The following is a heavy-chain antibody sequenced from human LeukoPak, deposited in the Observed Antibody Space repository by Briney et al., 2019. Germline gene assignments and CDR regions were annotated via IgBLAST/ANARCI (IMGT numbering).Heavy chain of an antibody. V-gene: IGHV3-48*02. CDR1: GFTFSSYS. D-gene: IGHD3-10*01. J-gene: IGHJ3*02. CDR3: ARSMVRGGYAFDI. Sequence: PGGSLRLSCAASGFTFSSYSMNWVRQAPGKGLEWVSYISSSSSTIYCADSVKGRFTISRDNAKNSLYLQMNSLRDEDTAVYYCARSMVRGGYAFDIWGQGTMVTVSS. CDR2: ISSSSSTI.